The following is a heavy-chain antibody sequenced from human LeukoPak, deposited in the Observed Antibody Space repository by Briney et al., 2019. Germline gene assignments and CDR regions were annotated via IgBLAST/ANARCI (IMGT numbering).Heavy chain of an antibody. V-gene: IGHV3-30-3*01. CDR2: ISYDGSNK. D-gene: IGHD3-10*01. CDR3: ARDLGHYGSGSPY. J-gene: IGHJ4*02. CDR1: GFTFSSYA. Sequence: PGGSLRLSCAASGFTFSSYAMHWVRQAPGKGLEWVAVISYDGSNKYYADSVKGRFTISRDNSKNTLYLQMNSLRAEDTAVYYCARDLGHYGSGSPYWGRGTLVTVSS.